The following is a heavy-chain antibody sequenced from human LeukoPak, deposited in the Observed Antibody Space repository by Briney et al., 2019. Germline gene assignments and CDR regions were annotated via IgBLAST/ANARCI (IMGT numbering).Heavy chain of an antibody. CDR2: INPDSGGT. CDR3: VPSNDWTYYFDY. J-gene: IGHJ4*02. V-gene: IGHV1-2*02. Sequence: ASVKVSCKASGYTFTGYYMHWMRQAPGHGLEWMGWINPDSGGTNYAQKFQGRVTMTRDASISTAYMEVSRLRSDDTAVYYCVPSNDWTYYFDYWGQGTLVTVSS. CDR1: GYTFTGYY. D-gene: IGHD3-9*01.